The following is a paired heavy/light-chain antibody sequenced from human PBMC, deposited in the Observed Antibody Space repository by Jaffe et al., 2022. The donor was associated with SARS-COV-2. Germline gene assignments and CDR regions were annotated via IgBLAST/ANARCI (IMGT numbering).Heavy chain of an antibody. CDR1: GASISCSSCY. Sequence: QLQLQESGPGLVKPSETLSLTCTVSGASISCSSCYWGWIRQPPGKALEWIGSISFSGSTYYNPSLERRVSISIDTSKNQFSLNLSSVTAADTAVYYCARRHIAVAGTLFDYWGQGTLVTVSS. V-gene: IGHV4-39*01. D-gene: IGHD6-19*01. CDR3: ARRHIAVAGTLFDY. J-gene: IGHJ4*02. CDR2: ISFSGST.
Light chain of an antibody. Sequence: DIVMTQSPDSLAVSLGERATINCKSSQSVLSSSNNKNYLAWYQQKPGQPPKLLIYWASTRDSGVPDRFSGSGSGTDFTLTISSLQAEDVAVYYCQQYYYTPYTFGQGTKLEIK. V-gene: IGKV4-1*01. CDR2: WAS. CDR3: QQYYYTPYT. J-gene: IGKJ2*01. CDR1: QSVLSSSNNKNY.